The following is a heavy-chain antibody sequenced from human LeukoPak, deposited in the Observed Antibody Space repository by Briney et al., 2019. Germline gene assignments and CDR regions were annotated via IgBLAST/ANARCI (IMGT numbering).Heavy chain of an antibody. CDR3: ARATIFGVVIPYYYYGMDV. CDR2: IYSGGST. V-gene: IGHV3-53*01. CDR1: GFTVSSNY. Sequence: GGSLRLSCEASGFTVSSNYMSWVRQAPGKGLEWVSVIYSGGSTYYADSVKGRFTISRDNSKNTLYLQMNSLRAEDTAVYYCARATIFGVVIPYYYYGMDVWGQGTTVTVSS. D-gene: IGHD3-3*01. J-gene: IGHJ6*02.